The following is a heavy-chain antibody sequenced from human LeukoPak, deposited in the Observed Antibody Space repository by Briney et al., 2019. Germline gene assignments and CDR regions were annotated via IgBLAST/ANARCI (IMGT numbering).Heavy chain of an antibody. CDR2: ISRDSSNI. CDR1: GFNFSTHS. D-gene: IGHD4-17*01. J-gene: IGHJ5*02. CDR3: ARDTTVTPGFAP. V-gene: IGHV3-21*01. Sequence: TGGSLRLSCSASGFNFSTHSMNWVRQAPGRGLEWVAFISRDSSNIFYGDSVKGRFTISGYNAKKSVFLQMRSMRVEDTAVYYCARDTTVTPGFAPWGQGTLVTVSS.